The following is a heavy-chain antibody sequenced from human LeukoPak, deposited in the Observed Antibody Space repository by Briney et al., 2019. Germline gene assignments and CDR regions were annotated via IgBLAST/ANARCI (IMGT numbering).Heavy chain of an antibody. CDR3: AKRGSVGTLGHFDY. Sequence: GGSLRLSCAASGFTFSSYAMSWVRQAPGKGLEWVSAISGSGGSTYYADSVKGRFTISRDNSKNTLFLQMNSLRAEDTAVYYCAKRGSVGTLGHFDYWGQGTLVTVSS. CDR1: GFTFSSYA. CDR2: ISGSGGST. V-gene: IGHV3-23*01. D-gene: IGHD6-13*01. J-gene: IGHJ4*02.